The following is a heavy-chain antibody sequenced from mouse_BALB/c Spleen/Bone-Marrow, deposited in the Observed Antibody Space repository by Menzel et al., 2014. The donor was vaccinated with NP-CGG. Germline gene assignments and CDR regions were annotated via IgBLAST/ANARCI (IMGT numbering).Heavy chain of an antibody. V-gene: IGHV1-7*01. J-gene: IGHJ3*01. CDR2: INPSTGYT. D-gene: IGHD2-2*01. CDR1: GYTFTSYW. CDR3: ARSGGGYDGFAY. Sequence: QVQLQQSGAELAKPGASVKMSCKASGYTFTSYWMHWVKQRPGQGLEWIGYINPSTGYTEYNQKFKDKATLTADKSSSTAYMQLSSLTSEDSAVYYCARSGGGYDGFAYWSQGTLVTVSA.